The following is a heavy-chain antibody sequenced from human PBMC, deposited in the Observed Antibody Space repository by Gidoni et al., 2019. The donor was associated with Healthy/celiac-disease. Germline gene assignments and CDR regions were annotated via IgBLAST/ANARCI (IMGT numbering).Heavy chain of an antibody. Sequence: EVQLVESGGGLVQPVRSLRLSCAASGSTFDDYAIHWVRQAPVKGLECVSGISWNSGSIGYADSVKGRFTISRDNAKNSLYLQMNSLRAEDTALYYCAKDGTVTPAYYFDYWGQGTLVTVSS. J-gene: IGHJ4*02. CDR2: ISWNSGSI. D-gene: IGHD1-1*01. CDR1: GSTFDDYA. V-gene: IGHV3-9*01. CDR3: AKDGTVTPAYYFDY.